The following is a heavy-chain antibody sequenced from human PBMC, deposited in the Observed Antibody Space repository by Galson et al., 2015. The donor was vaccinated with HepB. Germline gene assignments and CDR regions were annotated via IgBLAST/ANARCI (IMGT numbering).Heavy chain of an antibody. CDR2: IGIVGDT. Sequence: SLRLSCAASGFTFSNYDMHWVRQATGKGLEWVSGIGIVGDTYYPGSVKGRFTISRENAKNSLYLQMNSLRAGDTAVYYCARGPDSGTYYPGACDIWGQGTMVTVS. CDR3: ARGPDSGTYYPGACDI. V-gene: IGHV3-13*04. D-gene: IGHD1-26*01. CDR1: GFTFSNYD. J-gene: IGHJ3*02.